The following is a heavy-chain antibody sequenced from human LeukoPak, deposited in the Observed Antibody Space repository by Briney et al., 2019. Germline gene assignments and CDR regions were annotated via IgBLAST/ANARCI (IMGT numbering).Heavy chain of an antibody. Sequence: GGSLRLSCAASGFTFSTYGMHWVRQAPGKGLEWVAFIRYDGYNKYYADSVKGRFTLSRDNSKNTLYLQMNSLRAEDTAVYYCAKDLKTLTYLFDYWGQGTLVTVSS. CDR3: AKDLKTLTYLFDY. CDR1: GFTFSTYG. J-gene: IGHJ4*02. D-gene: IGHD3-9*01. V-gene: IGHV3-30*02. CDR2: IRYDGYNK.